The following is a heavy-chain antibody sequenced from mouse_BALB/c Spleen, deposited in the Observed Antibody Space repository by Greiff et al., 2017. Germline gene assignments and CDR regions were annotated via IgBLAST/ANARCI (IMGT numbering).Heavy chain of an antibody. CDR1: GFAFSSYD. CDR3: ARQLSTMITGFAY. D-gene: IGHD2-4*01. J-gene: IGHJ3*01. CDR2: ISSGGGST. Sequence: EVQVVESGGGLAKPGGSLKLSCAASGFAFSSYDMSWVRQTPEKRLEWVAYISSGGGSTYYPDTVKGRFTISRDNAKNTLYLQMSSLKSEDTAMYYCARQLSTMITGFAYWGQGTLVTVSA. V-gene: IGHV5-12-1*01.